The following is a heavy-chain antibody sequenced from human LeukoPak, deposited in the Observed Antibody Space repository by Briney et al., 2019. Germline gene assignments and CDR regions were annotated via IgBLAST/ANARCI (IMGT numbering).Heavy chain of an antibody. CDR1: GGTFSSYA. V-gene: IGHV1-69*04. CDR3: ARVGITIFGVVSLDY. J-gene: IGHJ4*02. CDR2: IIPILGIA. Sequence: SVKVSCKASGGTFSSYAISWVRQAPGQGLEWMGRIIPILGIANYAQKFQGRVTITADESTSTAYMELSSLRSEDTAVYYCARVGITIFGVVSLDYWGQGTLVTVSS. D-gene: IGHD3-3*01.